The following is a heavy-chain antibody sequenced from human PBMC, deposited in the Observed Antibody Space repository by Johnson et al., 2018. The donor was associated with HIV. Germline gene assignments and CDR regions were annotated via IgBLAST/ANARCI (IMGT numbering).Heavy chain of an antibody. CDR3: ARVRIIYSSSSHAFDI. CDR1: GFTFSSYD. CDR2: VGTAGDT. J-gene: IGHJ3*02. V-gene: IGHV3-13*01. Sequence: VQLVESGGGLVQPGGSLRLSCAASGFTFSSYDMHWVRQATGKGLEWVAAVGTAGDTFYPGSVKGRFTISRDNSKNTLYLQMSSLRVEDTAVYCCARVRIIYSSSSHAFDIWGQGTMVPVSS. D-gene: IGHD6-6*01.